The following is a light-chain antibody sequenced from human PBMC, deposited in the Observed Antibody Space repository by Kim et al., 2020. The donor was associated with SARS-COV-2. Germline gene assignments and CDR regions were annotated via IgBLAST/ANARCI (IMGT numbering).Light chain of an antibody. CDR3: QQLNGFPLT. CDR1: ENIWSW. Sequence: ASVGDRVTITCRAGENIWSWLAWYQQIPGKAPSLLIYSTSTLHSGVPSRFSGSGSGTVFTLTVSSLQPEDSAVYYCQQLNGFPLTFGGGTEVDIK. CDR2: STS. V-gene: IGKV1-12*01. J-gene: IGKJ4*01.